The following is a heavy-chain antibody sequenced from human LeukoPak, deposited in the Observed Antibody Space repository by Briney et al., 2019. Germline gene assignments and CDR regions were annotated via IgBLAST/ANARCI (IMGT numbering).Heavy chain of an antibody. D-gene: IGHD2-2*01. V-gene: IGHV4-34*01. CDR3: ARRGVVPAANV. CDR1: GGSFSGYY. Sequence: SETLSLTCAVYGGSFSGYYWSWIRKPPGKGLEWIGEINHSGSTNYNPSLKSRVTISVDTSKNQFSLKLSSVTAADTAVYYCARRGVVPAANVWGQGTLVTVSS. J-gene: IGHJ4*02. CDR2: INHSGST.